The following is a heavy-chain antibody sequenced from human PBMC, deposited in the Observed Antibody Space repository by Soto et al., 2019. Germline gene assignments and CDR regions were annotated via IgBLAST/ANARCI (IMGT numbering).Heavy chain of an antibody. CDR1: GVTFSDYA. D-gene: IGHD6-19*01. J-gene: IGHJ4*02. CDR3: AKGGRQWLVTSDFNY. CDR2: VSHDGRNT. V-gene: IGHV3-30*18. Sequence: VQLVESGGGVVQPGRYLRFSCAASGVTFSDYAMHWVRQAPGKGLEWVAVVSHDGRNTHYADSVKGRFTISRDSSKNTVSLEMTSLRAEDTAVYYCAKGGRQWLVTSDFNYWGQVALVTVSS.